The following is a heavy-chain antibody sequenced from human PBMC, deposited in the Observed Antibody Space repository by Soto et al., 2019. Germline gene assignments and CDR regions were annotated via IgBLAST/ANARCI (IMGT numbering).Heavy chain of an antibody. V-gene: IGHV3-9*01. Sequence: EVQLVESGGGLVQPGRSLRLSCAASGFTFDDYAMHWVRQAPGKGLEWVSGISWDSGNIDFSDSVKGRFTITRDNTKNSLYLKMNSLRAEDTALYCCARVLSNGFSSYVLFDAFDIWGQGTLVTVSS. D-gene: IGHD3-22*01. CDR1: GFTFDDYA. CDR2: ISWDSGNI. CDR3: ARVLSNGFSSYVLFDAFDI. J-gene: IGHJ3*02.